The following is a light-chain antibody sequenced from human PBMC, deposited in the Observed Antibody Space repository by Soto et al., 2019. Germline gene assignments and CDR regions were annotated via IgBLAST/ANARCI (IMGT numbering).Light chain of an antibody. V-gene: IGKV1-5*01. J-gene: IGKJ5*01. CDR2: DAS. Sequence: DIQLTQSPSTLSASVGDRVTLTCLASQTISSWLAWYQQKPGKAPTLLIYDASTLERGVPSRFSGTGSGTEFTLSIDSLQPDDFATYYCQQYHTSSITFGQGTRLEI. CDR3: QQYHTSSIT. CDR1: QTISSW.